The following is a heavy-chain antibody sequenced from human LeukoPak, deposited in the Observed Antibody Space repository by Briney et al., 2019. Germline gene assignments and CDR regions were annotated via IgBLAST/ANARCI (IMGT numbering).Heavy chain of an antibody. J-gene: IGHJ4*02. CDR2: FYRDGSSI. Sequence: GGPLRLSCGASVFTFSSYWMLWVRRAPGEGLVWVSRFYRDGSSISYADSVKGRYPISRDNAKNTLNLQMYSLRAEDTAVYYCARGSSGYDPLDYWDQGTRVTV. CDR1: VFTFSSYW. V-gene: IGHV3-74*01. D-gene: IGHD5-12*01. CDR3: ARGSSGYDPLDY.